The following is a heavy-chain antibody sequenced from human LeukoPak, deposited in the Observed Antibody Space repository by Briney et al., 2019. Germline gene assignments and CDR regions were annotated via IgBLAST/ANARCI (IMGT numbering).Heavy chain of an antibody. J-gene: IGHJ4*02. CDR2: MNPNSGST. CDR1: GYTFTSYD. D-gene: IGHD5-12*01. CDR3: ARGRSTGYPYYFEY. V-gene: IGHV1-8*03. Sequence: ASVKVSCKASGYTFTSYDINWVGQATGQGREWMGWMNPNSGSTGYAQKVQGRVTITRNTSISTAYMELSGLRSEDTAVYYCARGRSTGYPYYFEYWGQGTLVTVSS.